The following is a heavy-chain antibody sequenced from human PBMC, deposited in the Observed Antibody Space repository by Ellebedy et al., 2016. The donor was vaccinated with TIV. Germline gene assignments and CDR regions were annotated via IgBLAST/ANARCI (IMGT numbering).Heavy chain of an antibody. CDR3: ARGGGYGDYWGRHDY. J-gene: IGHJ4*02. D-gene: IGHD4-17*01. CDR2: ISAYNGYT. V-gene: IGHV1-18*04. Sequence: AASVKVSCKASGYTFPSYNINWVRQAPGQGLEWMGWISAYNGYTKYAQNLQGRVTMTTDASTSTAYMELRTLRSDDTAVYYCARGGGYGDYWGRHDYWGQGTLVTVSS. CDR1: GYTFPSYN.